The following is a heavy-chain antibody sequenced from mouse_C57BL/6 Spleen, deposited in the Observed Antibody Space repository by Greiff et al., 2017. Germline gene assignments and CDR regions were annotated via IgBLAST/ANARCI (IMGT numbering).Heavy chain of an antibody. D-gene: IGHD1-1*01. J-gene: IGHJ3*01. CDR3: ANYYGSSYAFAY. V-gene: IGHV3-6*01. CDR1: GYSITSGYY. CDR2: ISYDGSN. Sequence: EVHLVESGPGLVKPSQSLSLTCSVTGYSITSGYYWNWIRQFPGNKLEWMGYISYDGSNNYNPSLKNRISITRDTSKNQFFLKLNSVTTEDTATYYCANYYGSSYAFAYWGQGTLVTVSA.